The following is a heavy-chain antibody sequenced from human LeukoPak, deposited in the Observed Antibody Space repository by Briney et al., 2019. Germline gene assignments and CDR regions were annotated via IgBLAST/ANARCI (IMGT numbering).Heavy chain of an antibody. D-gene: IGHD2-2*01. CDR1: GGSISSYY. Sequence: SETLSLTCTVSGGSISSYYWSWIRQPPGKGLEWIGYIHYSGSTNYNPSLKSRVTISVDTSKNQFSLKLSSVTAADTAVYYCARASSTVDYWGQGTLVTVSS. CDR3: ARASSTVDY. CDR2: IHYSGST. V-gene: IGHV4-59*01. J-gene: IGHJ4*02.